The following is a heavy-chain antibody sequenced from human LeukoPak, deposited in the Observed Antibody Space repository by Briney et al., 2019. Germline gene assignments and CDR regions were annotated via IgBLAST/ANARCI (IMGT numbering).Heavy chain of an antibody. Sequence: GGSLRLSCAASGFTFSSYAMHWVRRAPGKGLEWVAVISYDGSNKYYADSVKGRFTISRDNSKNTLYLQMNSLRAEDTAVYYCARRGGYCSSTSCYGGYFDYWGQGTLVTVSS. D-gene: IGHD2-2*01. CDR1: GFTFSSYA. V-gene: IGHV3-30*04. CDR2: ISYDGSNK. CDR3: ARRGGYCSSTSCYGGYFDY. J-gene: IGHJ4*02.